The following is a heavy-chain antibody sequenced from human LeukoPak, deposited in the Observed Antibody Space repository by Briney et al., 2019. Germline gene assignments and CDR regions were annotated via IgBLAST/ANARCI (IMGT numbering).Heavy chain of an antibody. J-gene: IGHJ4*02. Sequence: SETLSLTCTVSGGSISSYYWSWIRQPAGKGLEWIGRIYTSGSASYNPSLKSRVTMSIDTSKNQFSLKLSSVTAADTAIYYCARERGTKAARLDFWGQGTLVTVSS. D-gene: IGHD6-6*01. CDR3: ARERGTKAARLDF. CDR2: IYTSGSA. CDR1: GGSISSYY. V-gene: IGHV4-4*07.